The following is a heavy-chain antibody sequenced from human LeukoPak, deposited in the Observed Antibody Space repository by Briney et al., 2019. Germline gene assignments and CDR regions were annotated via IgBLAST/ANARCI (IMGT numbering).Heavy chain of an antibody. D-gene: IGHD3-22*01. Sequence: PGGSLRLSCAASGFTFSSYGMHWVRQAPGKGLEWVAFIRYDGSNKYYADSVKGRFTISRDNSKNTLYLQMNSLRAEDTAVYYCAKDLTYDSSGYYYGLDIWGQGTMVTVSS. CDR1: GFTFSSYG. CDR3: AKDLTYDSSGYYYGLDI. CDR2: IRYDGSNK. V-gene: IGHV3-30*02. J-gene: IGHJ3*02.